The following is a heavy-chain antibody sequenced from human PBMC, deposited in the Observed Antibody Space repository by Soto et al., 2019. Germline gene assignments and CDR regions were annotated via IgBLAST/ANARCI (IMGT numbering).Heavy chain of an antibody. CDR3: ARDKRDLRFLEWSYYFDY. J-gene: IGHJ4*02. CDR1: GFTFSTYA. V-gene: IGHV3-30-3*01. D-gene: IGHD3-3*01. Sequence: GGSLRLSCAASGFTFSTYAMHWVRQAPGKGLEWVAVISYDGSNKYYADSVKGRLTIYRDNSKNTLNLQMNSLIAEYTAVYYCARDKRDLRFLEWSYYFDYWGQGT. CDR2: ISYDGSNK.